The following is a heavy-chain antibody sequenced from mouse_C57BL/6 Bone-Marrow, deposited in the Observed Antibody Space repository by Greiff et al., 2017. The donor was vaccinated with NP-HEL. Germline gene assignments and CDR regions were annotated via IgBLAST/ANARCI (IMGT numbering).Heavy chain of an antibody. Sequence: EVKLVASGGGLVQPGGSLSLSCAASGFTFTDYYMSWVRQPPGKALEWLGFIRNKANGYTTEYSASVKGRFTISRDNSQSIRYLQMNALRAEDSATYYCARYGGTTVFDYWGQGTTLTVSS. CDR2: IRNKANGYTT. CDR1: GFTFTDYY. D-gene: IGHD1-1*01. V-gene: IGHV7-3*01. CDR3: ARYGGTTVFDY. J-gene: IGHJ2*01.